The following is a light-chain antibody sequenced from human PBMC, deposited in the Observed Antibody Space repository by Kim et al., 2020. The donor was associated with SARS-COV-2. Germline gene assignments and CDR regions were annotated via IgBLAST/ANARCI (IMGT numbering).Light chain of an antibody. Sequence: PSSLSASVGDRVTITCRASQDISRYLNWYQQKAGKAPKLLIHVTSTLLNGVPSRFSGNGSGTDFGLTISTLQPEDCAVYYCQHSHFFGGGTKLEIK. CDR3: QHSHF. CDR2: VTS. CDR1: QDISRY. J-gene: IGKJ4*01. V-gene: IGKV1-39*01.